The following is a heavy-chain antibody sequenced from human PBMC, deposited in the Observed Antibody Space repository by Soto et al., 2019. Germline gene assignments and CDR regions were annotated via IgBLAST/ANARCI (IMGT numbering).Heavy chain of an antibody. CDR3: ARHSSGWSNYYYYGMDV. CDR2: INGDGSST. D-gene: IGHD6-19*01. Sequence: GGSLRLSCAASGFTFSSYWMHWVRQAPGKGLVWVSRINGDGSSTSYGDAVKGRFTISRENAKNTLFRKMNSLKAEATAVYYCARHSSGWSNYYYYGMDVWGQGTTVTVSS. V-gene: IGHV3-74*01. CDR1: GFTFSSYW. J-gene: IGHJ6*02.